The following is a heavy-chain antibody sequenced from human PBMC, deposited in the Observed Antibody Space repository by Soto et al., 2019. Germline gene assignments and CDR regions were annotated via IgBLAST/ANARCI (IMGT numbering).Heavy chain of an antibody. Sequence: PSETLSLTCAVSSGSIRSSNWWSWVRQPPGKGLEWIGEIHHSGGTNYNLSLKSRVTILVDKSKNQFSLNLSSVTAADAAVYYCASGSYCSGGSCSPFYYYYMDVWGKGTTVTVSS. V-gene: IGHV4-4*02. CDR3: ASGSYCSGGSCSPFYYYYMDV. J-gene: IGHJ6*03. CDR1: SGSIRSSNW. CDR2: IHHSGGT. D-gene: IGHD2-15*01.